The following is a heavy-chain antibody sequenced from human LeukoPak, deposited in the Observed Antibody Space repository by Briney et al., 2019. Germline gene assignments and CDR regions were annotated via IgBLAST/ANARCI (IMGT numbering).Heavy chain of an antibody. CDR1: GFTVSSNY. CDR2: IYSGGST. CDR3: ASAAYDSVRDY. J-gene: IGHJ4*02. Sequence: GGSLRLSCAASGFTVSSNYMSWVRQAPGKGLEGVSVIYSGGSTYYADSVKGRFTISRDNSENTLYLQMNSLRAEDTAVYYCASAAYDSVRDYWGQGTLVTVSS. V-gene: IGHV3-66*01. D-gene: IGHD3-22*01.